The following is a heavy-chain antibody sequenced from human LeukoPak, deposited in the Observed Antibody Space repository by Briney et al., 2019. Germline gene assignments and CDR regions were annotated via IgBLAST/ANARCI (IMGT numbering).Heavy chain of an antibody. CDR1: GFTFSSYS. V-gene: IGHV3-21*01. CDR3: ARAAMIVVVTAYDY. Sequence: GGSLRLSCAASGFTFSSYSMNWVRQAPGKGLEWVSSISSSSYIYYADSVKGRFTISRDSAKNSLYLQMNSLRAEDTAVYYCARAAMIVVVTAYDYWGQGTLVTVSS. D-gene: IGHD3-22*01. J-gene: IGHJ4*02. CDR2: ISSSSYI.